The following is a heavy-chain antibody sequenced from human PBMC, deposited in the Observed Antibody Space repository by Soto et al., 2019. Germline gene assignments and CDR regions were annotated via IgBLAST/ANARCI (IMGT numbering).Heavy chain of an antibody. J-gene: IGHJ4*02. Sequence: EVQLLESGGGLVQPGGSLRLSCAASGFTFSSYGMSWVRQVPGKGLEWISTLSGMSDYIHYADSVSGRFIISRDNSKTTLYLQMDSLRAKDTATYYCAKNLWSRSGHFDYWGPGILVTVSS. CDR2: LSGMSDYI. CDR3: AKNLWSRSGHFDY. D-gene: IGHD6-19*01. V-gene: IGHV3-23*01. CDR1: GFTFSSYG.